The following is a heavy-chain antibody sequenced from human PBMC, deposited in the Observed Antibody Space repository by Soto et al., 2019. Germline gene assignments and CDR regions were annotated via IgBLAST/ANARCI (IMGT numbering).Heavy chain of an antibody. V-gene: IGHV1-18*01. CDR2: ISAYNGNT. Sequence: AAVKVYCKASGYTFTSYGISWVRQAPGQGLEWMGWISAYNGNTNYAQKLQGRVTMTTDTSTSTAYMELRSLRSDDTAVYYCARDRRIAAAGNNWFDPWGQGTLVTVSS. CDR1: GYTFTSYG. D-gene: IGHD6-13*01. CDR3: ARDRRIAAAGNNWFDP. J-gene: IGHJ5*02.